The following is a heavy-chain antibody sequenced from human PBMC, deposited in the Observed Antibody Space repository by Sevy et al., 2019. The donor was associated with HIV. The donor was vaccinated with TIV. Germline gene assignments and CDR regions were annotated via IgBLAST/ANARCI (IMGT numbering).Heavy chain of an antibody. V-gene: IGHV1-46*01. CDR3: VRADPAQHFDS. Sequence: ASVKVSCKASADTFTNNYMHWVRQAPGQGLEWMGIIDPSAGNASYAQRLQGRVTITRDTSTSTFYMDLNSLRSADTAVYYCVRADPAQHFDSWGQGTLVTVSS. CDR1: ADTFTNNY. CDR2: IDPSAGNA. J-gene: IGHJ4*02.